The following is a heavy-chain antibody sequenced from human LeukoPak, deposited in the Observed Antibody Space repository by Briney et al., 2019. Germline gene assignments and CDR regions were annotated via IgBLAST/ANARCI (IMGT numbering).Heavy chain of an antibody. J-gene: IGHJ4*02. CDR2: ISAYNGNT. CDR1: GYTFTSYG. V-gene: IGHV1-18*01. D-gene: IGHD6-19*01. Sequence: ASVKVSCKASGYTFTSYGISWVRQAPGQGLEWMGWISAYNGNTNYAQKLQGRVTMTTDTSTSTAYMELRSLRSDDTAVYYCARVRGGWPELYVDYWGQGTLVTVSS. CDR3: ARVRGGWPELYVDY.